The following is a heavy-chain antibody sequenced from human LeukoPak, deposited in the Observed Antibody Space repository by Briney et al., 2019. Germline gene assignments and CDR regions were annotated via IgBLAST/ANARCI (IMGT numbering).Heavy chain of an antibody. CDR1: GFTFSDYY. V-gene: IGHV3-11*04. CDR2: ITGGGNTI. CDR3: ARANYGFDS. J-gene: IGHJ4*02. D-gene: IGHD4-17*01. Sequence: TGGSLRLSCAASGFTFSDYYMSWIRQAPGKGLEWISYITGGGNTIEYGDSVKGRFTISRDNAKNSLFLQMNSLRTEDTAVYYCARANYGFDSWGQGTLVTVSS.